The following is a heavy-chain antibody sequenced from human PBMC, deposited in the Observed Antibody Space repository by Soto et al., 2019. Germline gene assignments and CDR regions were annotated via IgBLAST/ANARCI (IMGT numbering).Heavy chain of an antibody. D-gene: IGHD6-6*01. CDR1: GYSISSGYY. CDR3: ARESAAPGDYYYYGMDV. Sequence: PSEILSLTCAVSGYSISSGYYWGWIRQPPGKGLEWIGSIYHSGSTYYNPSLKSRVTISVDTSKNQFSLKLSSVTAADTAVYYCARESAAPGDYYYYGMDVWGQGTTVTVSS. CDR2: IYHSGST. J-gene: IGHJ6*02. V-gene: IGHV4-38-2*02.